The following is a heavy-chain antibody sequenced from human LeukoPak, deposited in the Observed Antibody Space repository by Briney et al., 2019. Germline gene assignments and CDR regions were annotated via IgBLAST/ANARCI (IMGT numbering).Heavy chain of an antibody. D-gene: IGHD3-22*01. CDR1: GGSISSSSFH. J-gene: IGHJ4*02. V-gene: IGHV4-39*01. CDR3: ARHRYDSSVYYPPGTY. CDR2: FYYSGST. Sequence: SETLSLTCTVSGGSISSSSFHWGWIRQPPGKGLEWIGSFYYSGSTYYKSSLKSRVTISVDTSKNQFSLKLSSVAASDTAVYYCARHRYDSSVYYPPGTYWGQGTLVTVSS.